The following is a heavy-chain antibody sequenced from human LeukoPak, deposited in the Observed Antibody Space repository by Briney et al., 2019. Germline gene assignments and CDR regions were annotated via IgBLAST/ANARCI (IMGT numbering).Heavy chain of an antibody. D-gene: IGHD1-26*01. CDR3: VSGTLTRNAFDI. CDR2: IYYSRYS. Sequence: SETLSLTCGVSGYSISNGYYWGWIRQPPGKGLEWIGTIYYSRYSYYNPSLKSRLTISVDTSKNHFSLRLSSVTAADTAIYYRVSGTLTRNAFDIWGQGTMVTVSS. J-gene: IGHJ3*02. V-gene: IGHV4-38-2*01. CDR1: GYSISNGYY.